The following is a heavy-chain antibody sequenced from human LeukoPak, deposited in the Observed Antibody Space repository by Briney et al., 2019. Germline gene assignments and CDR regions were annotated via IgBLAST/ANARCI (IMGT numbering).Heavy chain of an antibody. Sequence: PSETLSLTCTVSGGSISSSSYYWGWIRQPPGKGLEWIGSIYYSGSTYYNPSLKSRVTISVDTSKNQFSLKLSSVTAADTAVYYCARLPNYDSSGYADWGQGTLVTVSS. D-gene: IGHD3-22*01. CDR1: GGSISSSSYY. CDR2: IYYSGST. J-gene: IGHJ4*02. CDR3: ARLPNYDSSGYAD. V-gene: IGHV4-39*01.